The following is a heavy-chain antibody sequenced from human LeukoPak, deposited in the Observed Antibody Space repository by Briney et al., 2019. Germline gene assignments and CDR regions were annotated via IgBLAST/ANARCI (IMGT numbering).Heavy chain of an antibody. CDR2: ISWNSGSI. Sequence: GRSLRLSCAASGFTFDDYAMHWVRQAPGKGLEWVSGISWNSGSIGYADSVQGRFTISRDNAKNSLYLQMNSLRAEDMALYYCAKALESRYYYDSSGYDYWGQGTLVTVSS. D-gene: IGHD3-22*01. CDR1: GFTFDDYA. V-gene: IGHV3-9*03. CDR3: AKALESRYYYDSSGYDY. J-gene: IGHJ4*02.